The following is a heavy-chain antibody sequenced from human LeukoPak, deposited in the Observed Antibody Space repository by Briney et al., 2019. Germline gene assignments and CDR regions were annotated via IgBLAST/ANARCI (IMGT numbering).Heavy chain of an antibody. D-gene: IGHD6-13*01. V-gene: IGHV3-23*01. CDR2: ISGSGGTT. J-gene: IGHJ4*02. CDR1: EFTFSSYA. Sequence: GGSLRLSCAASEFTFSSYAMSWVRQAPGKGLEWVSAISGSGGTTYYTDSVKGRFTISRDNSKNTLHLQMNSLRAEDTAVYYCAKEFSSSWYYYFDYWGQGTLVTVSS. CDR3: AKEFSSSWYYYFDY.